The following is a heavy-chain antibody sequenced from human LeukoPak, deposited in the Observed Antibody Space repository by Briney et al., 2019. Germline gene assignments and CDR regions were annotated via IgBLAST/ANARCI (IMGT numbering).Heavy chain of an antibody. J-gene: IGHJ4*02. Sequence: ASVKVSCKASGYTFTAYYMHWVRQAPGQGLEWMGWINPHSGGTNYAQKFQGRVTMTRDTSIRIVYMALSRLRSDDTAVYYCACGPIAPDTAPDYWGQGTLVTVSS. CDR1: GYTFTAYY. D-gene: IGHD5-18*01. CDR2: INPHSGGT. CDR3: ACGPIAPDTAPDY. V-gene: IGHV1-2*02.